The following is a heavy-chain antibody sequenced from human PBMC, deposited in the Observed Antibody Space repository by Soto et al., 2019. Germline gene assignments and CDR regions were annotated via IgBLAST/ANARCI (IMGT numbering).Heavy chain of an antibody. Sequence: GGSLRLSCAASGFTFSSYAMHWVRQAPGKGLEWVAVISYDGSNKYYADSVKGRFTISRDNSKNTLYLQMNSLRAEDTAVYYCAREGGSYYRTLDSWGQGTLVTVSS. J-gene: IGHJ5*01. CDR1: GFTFSSYA. CDR2: ISYDGSNK. V-gene: IGHV3-30-3*01. D-gene: IGHD1-26*01. CDR3: AREGGSYYRTLDS.